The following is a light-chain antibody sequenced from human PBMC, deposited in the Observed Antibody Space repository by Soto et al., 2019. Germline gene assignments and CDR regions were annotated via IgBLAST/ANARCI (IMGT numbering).Light chain of an antibody. V-gene: IGKV1-5*01. CDR3: QHYNTYPWT. J-gene: IGKJ1*01. CDR2: DAS. CDR1: QSLGIW. Sequence: DIQMTQSPSTLSASVGDRVTITCRASQSLGIWLAWHQQKPGKAPKLLIYDASTLKSGVPSRFSGSGSGTEFTLTISSLQPGDFATYYCQHYNTYPWTFGQGTKVDIK.